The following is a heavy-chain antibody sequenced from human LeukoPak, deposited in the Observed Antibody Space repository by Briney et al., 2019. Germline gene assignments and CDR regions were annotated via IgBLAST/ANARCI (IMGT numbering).Heavy chain of an antibody. D-gene: IGHD4/OR15-4a*01. CDR1: GFTFSNAW. Sequence: GGSLRLSCAASGFTFSNAWMSWVRQAPGKGLEWVGRIKSKTDGGTTDYAAPVKGRFTISRDDSKNTLYLQMNSLKTEDTAVYYCTTVSSTNYVFEYRNYYYYYMDVWGKGTTVTVSS. J-gene: IGHJ6*03. CDR3: TTVSSTNYVFEYRNYYYYYMDV. CDR2: IKSKTDGGTT. V-gene: IGHV3-15*01.